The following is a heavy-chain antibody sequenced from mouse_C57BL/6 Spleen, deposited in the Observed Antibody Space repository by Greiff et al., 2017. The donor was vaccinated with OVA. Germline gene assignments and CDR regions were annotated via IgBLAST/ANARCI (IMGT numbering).Heavy chain of an antibody. V-gene: IGHV5-6*01. Sequence: EVQVVESGGDLVKPGGSLKLSCAASGFTFSSYGMSWVRQTPDQRLEWVATISSGGSYTYYPDSVKGRFTISRDNATNTLYLQMSSLKSEDTAVFYCARGGGYCAMDYWGQGTSVTVSS. CDR2: ISSGGSYT. CDR3: ARGGGYCAMDY. J-gene: IGHJ4*01. CDR1: GFTFSSYG.